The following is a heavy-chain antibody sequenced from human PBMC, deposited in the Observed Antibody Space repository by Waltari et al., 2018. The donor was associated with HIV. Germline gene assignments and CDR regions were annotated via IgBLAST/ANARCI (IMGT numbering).Heavy chain of an antibody. CDR3: ARDLTTVSPGGFDY. J-gene: IGHJ4*02. D-gene: IGHD4-17*01. CDR1: GFTFSSYG. V-gene: IGHV3-33*01. CDR2: IWYDGSNK. Sequence: QVQLVESGGGVVQPGRSLRLSCAASGFTFSSYGMHWVRQAPGKGLEWVAVIWYDGSNKYYADSVKGRFTISRDNSKNTLYLQMNSLRAEDTAVYYCARDLTTVSPGGFDYWGQGTLVTVSS.